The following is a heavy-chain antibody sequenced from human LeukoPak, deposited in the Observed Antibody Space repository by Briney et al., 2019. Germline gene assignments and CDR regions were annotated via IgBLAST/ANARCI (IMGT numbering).Heavy chain of an antibody. J-gene: IGHJ4*02. V-gene: IGHV3-23*01. Sequence: LTCTVSGGSISSYYWSWIRQPPGKGLEWVSAISGSGGSTYYADSVKGRFTISRDNSKNTLYLQMNSLRAEDTAVYYCAKDRVWFGEHDYWGQGTLVTVSS. CDR2: ISGSGGST. D-gene: IGHD3-10*01. CDR1: GGSISSYY. CDR3: AKDRVWFGEHDY.